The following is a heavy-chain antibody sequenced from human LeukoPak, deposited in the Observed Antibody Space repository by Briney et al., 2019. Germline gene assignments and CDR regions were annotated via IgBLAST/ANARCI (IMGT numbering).Heavy chain of an antibody. CDR1: GYSFTRYW. CDR3: ASEHEGSYGYYGFAY. J-gene: IGHJ4*02. V-gene: IGHV5-51*01. CDR2: IYPGDSDT. Sequence: GESLKISCKGSGYSFTRYWIGWVRQMPGKGLEWMGIIYPGDSDTRYSPSFQGQVTISADKSISTAYLQWSSLKASDTAMYYCASEHEGSYGYYGFAYWGQGTLVTVSS. D-gene: IGHD5-18*01.